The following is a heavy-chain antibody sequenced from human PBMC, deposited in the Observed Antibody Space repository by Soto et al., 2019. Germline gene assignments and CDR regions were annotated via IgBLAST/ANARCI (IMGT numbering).Heavy chain of an antibody. D-gene: IGHD5-18*01. Sequence: GASVTVSCKVSGYTLTELSMHWVRQAPGKGLEWMGGFDPEDGETIYAQKFQGRVTMTEDTSTDTAYMELSSLRSEDTAVYCCATDLFRGYRRVWGQGTTVTVSS. CDR2: FDPEDGET. CDR3: ATDLFRGYRRV. J-gene: IGHJ6*02. V-gene: IGHV1-24*01. CDR1: GYTLTELS.